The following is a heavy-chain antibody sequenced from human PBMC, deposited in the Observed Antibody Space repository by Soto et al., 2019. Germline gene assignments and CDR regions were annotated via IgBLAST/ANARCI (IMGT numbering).Heavy chain of an antibody. V-gene: IGHV4-59*08. CDR2: IYYSGST. D-gene: IGHD2-2*01. Sequence: SETLSLTCTVSGGSISSYYWSWIRQPPGKGLEWIGYIYYSGSTNYNPSLKSRVTISVDTSKNQFSLKLSSVTAADTAVYYCARHYVRGRYCSSTSCYRMDVWGKGTTVTVSS. CDR3: ARHYVRGRYCSSTSCYRMDV. CDR1: GGSISSYY. J-gene: IGHJ6*04.